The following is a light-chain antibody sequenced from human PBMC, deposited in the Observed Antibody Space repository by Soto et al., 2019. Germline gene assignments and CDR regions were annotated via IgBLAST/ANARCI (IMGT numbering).Light chain of an antibody. V-gene: IGKV1-27*01. J-gene: IGKJ1*01. CDR1: QGFSNY. Sequence: DIQMTQSPSSLSASVGDRVTITCRASQGFSNYLAWYQQKPGKVPKLLIYAASTLQSGVPSRFSGSGSGTDFTLTISSLQPEDVATYYCQKYNSAPWTFGQGTKVDIK. CDR2: AAS. CDR3: QKYNSAPWT.